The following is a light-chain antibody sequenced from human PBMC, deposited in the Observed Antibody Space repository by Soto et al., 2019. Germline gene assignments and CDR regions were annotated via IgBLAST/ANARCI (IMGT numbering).Light chain of an antibody. Sequence: EIVLTQSPGTLSLSPGERATLSCRASQSVSSSYLAWYQQKPGQAPRLLIYGASSRATGIPDRFSGSGSGTDFKLTISRLEPEDFAVYYCQQYGSSRWTFGQGTKVEIK. J-gene: IGKJ1*01. CDR1: QSVSSSY. CDR3: QQYGSSRWT. CDR2: GAS. V-gene: IGKV3-20*01.